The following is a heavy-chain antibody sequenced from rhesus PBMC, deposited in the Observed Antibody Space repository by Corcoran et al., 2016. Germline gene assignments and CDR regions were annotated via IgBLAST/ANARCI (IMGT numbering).Heavy chain of an antibody. CDR3: ARGPWGY. Sequence: QVQLQESGPGLVKPSETLSLTCAVFVASISGYYWNWIRQPPGKGLEWMGYSGGSSGSTYYNPSLKSRVTISTDTSKNQFSLKLSSVTAADTAVYYCARGPWGYWGQGVLVTVSS. J-gene: IGHJ4*01. V-gene: IGHV4-165*02. CDR2: SGGSSGST. D-gene: IGHD3-34*01. CDR1: VASISGYY.